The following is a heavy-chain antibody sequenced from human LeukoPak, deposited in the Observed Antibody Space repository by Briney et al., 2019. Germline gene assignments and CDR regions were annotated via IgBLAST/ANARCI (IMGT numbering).Heavy chain of an antibody. CDR2: ISSSGSTI. J-gene: IGHJ5*02. V-gene: IGHV3-48*03. D-gene: IGHD3-10*01. CDR3: ARRAAPRLLWFGELLLRPPPWFDP. Sequence: GGSLRLSCAASGFTFSSYEMNWVRQAPGKGLEWVSYISSSGSTIYYADSVKGRFTISRDNAKNSLYLQMNSLRAEDTAVYYCARRAAPRLLWFGELLLRPPPWFDPWGQGTLVTVSS. CDR1: GFTFSSYE.